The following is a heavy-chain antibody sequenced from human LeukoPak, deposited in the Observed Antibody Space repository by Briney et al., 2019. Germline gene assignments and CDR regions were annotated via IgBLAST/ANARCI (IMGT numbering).Heavy chain of an antibody. CDR2: MSASDAGT. CDR1: GFTFRSYA. Sequence: GGSLRLSCAAAGFTFRSYAMNWVRQGPGKGLEWVLTMSASDAGTYYADSVKGRFTISRDNSKNTLYLQMNSLRAEDTAVYYCAKGSAVADIYFDYWGQGTLVTVSS. J-gene: IGHJ4*02. CDR3: AKGSAVADIYFDY. V-gene: IGHV3-23*01. D-gene: IGHD6-19*01.